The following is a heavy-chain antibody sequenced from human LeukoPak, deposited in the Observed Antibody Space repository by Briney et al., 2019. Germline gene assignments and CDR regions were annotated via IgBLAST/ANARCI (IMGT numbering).Heavy chain of an antibody. CDR3: AKVPGLERAYYYYGMHV. V-gene: IGHV3-30*18. CDR1: GFTFRSYG. D-gene: IGHD1-1*01. Sequence: GGSLRLSCAASGFTFRSYGMPWVRQAPGKGLEWVAVISYDGSNKYYADSVKGRFTISRDNSKNTLYLQMNSLRAEDTAVYYCAKVPGLERAYYYYGMHVWGKGTTVTVSS. CDR2: ISYDGSNK. J-gene: IGHJ6*04.